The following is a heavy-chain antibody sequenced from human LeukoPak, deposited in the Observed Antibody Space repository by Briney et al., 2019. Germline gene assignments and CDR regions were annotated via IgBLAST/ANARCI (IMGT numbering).Heavy chain of an antibody. V-gene: IGHV1-2*02. J-gene: IGHJ6*02. CDR1: GYTFTGYY. CDR2: INPNSGGT. D-gene: IGHD1-26*01. CDR3: AGSGSYYYYYGMDV. Sequence: ASVTVSCKASGYTFTGYYMHWVRQAPGQGLEWMGWINPNSGGTNYAQKFQGRVTMTRDTSISTAYMELSRLRSDDTAVYYCAGSGSYYYYYGMDVWGQGTTVTVSS.